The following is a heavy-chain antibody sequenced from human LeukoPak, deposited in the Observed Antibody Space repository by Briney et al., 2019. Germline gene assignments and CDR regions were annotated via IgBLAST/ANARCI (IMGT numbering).Heavy chain of an antibody. V-gene: IGHV3-7*03. D-gene: IGHD3-3*01. CDR2: INHNGNVN. Sequence: GGSLRLSCAASGFTFSSYWMNWARQAPGKGLEWVASINHNGNVNYYVDSVKGRFTISRDNAKNSLYLQMSNLRAEDTAVYYCAKGGPDYDFWSGPKYGMDVWGQGTTVTVSS. CDR1: GFTFSSYW. J-gene: IGHJ6*02. CDR3: AKGGPDYDFWSGPKYGMDV.